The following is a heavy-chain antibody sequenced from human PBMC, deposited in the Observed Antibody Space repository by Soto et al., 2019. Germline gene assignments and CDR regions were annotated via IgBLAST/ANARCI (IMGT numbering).Heavy chain of an antibody. Sequence: EVQLVESGGGLVQPGGSLRLSCAASGFTFSNYIMNWVRLAPGKGLEWVSFISAGSGSIYYADSVNGRFTISRDNAKNSLYLQMNSLRAEDTAVYYCARYGDYSWYFDLWGRGTLVTVSS. J-gene: IGHJ2*01. CDR1: GFTFSNYI. CDR3: ARYGDYSWYFDL. V-gene: IGHV3-48*01. CDR2: ISAGSGSI. D-gene: IGHD4-17*01.